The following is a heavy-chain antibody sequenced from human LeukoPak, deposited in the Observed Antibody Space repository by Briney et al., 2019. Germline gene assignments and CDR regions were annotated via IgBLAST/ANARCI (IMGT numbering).Heavy chain of an antibody. CDR1: GDPISINSYY. CDR2: IYHSGSA. D-gene: IGHD5-18*01. Sequence: PSETLSLTCTVSGDPISINSYYWGWIRQTPGKGLEWVGSIYHSGSAYYSPSLKSRATISVDTSKNQFSLRLSSVTAADTAVFYCARLYGYSYGYLLDWGQGTLVTVS. CDR3: ARLYGYSYGYLLD. J-gene: IGHJ4*02. V-gene: IGHV4-39*01.